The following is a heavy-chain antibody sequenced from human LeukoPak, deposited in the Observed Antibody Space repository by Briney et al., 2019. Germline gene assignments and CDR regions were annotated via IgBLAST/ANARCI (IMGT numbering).Heavy chain of an antibody. CDR2: ISWNSGNI. CDR1: GFTFDDHV. V-gene: IGHV3-9*01. J-gene: IGHJ4*02. D-gene: IGHD2-2*01. Sequence: GRSLRLSCAASGFTFDDHVMHWVRQAPGKGLEWVSGISWNSGNIGYAGSVKGRFTISRDNAKNSLFLQMNSLRAEDTALYYCARRGSRDCSSTSCYPLDYWGQGTLVTVSS. CDR3: ARRGSRDCSSTSCYPLDY.